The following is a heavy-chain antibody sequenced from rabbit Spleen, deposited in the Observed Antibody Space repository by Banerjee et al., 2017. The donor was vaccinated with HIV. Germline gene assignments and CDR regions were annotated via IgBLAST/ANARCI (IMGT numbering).Heavy chain of an antibody. CDR2: IDVVKRGTT. V-gene: IGHV1S45*01. CDR3: ARDAAGREDFNL. Sequence: QEQLEESGGDLVKPGASLTLTCKASGLDFSSSYWICWVRQAPGTGLEWIACIDVVKRGTTYYASWAKGRFTISKTSSTTVTLQMTSLTAADTATYFCARDAAGREDFNLWGPGTLVTVS. D-gene: IGHD4-2*01. J-gene: IGHJ4*01. CDR1: GLDFSSSYW.